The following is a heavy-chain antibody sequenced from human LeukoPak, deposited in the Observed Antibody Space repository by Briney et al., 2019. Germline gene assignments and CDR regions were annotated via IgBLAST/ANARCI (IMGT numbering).Heavy chain of an antibody. Sequence: GGSLRLSCAVSGFTFSSFAMHWARQAPGKGLEWVAFIYYDGSNQYYADSVKGRFTSSSNTSMKMWYPKMDSLGAEDRAVYYCARVSGDGYSSWDYWGQGTLVTVSS. CDR2: IYYDGSNQ. V-gene: IGHV3-33*01. CDR1: GFTFSSFA. D-gene: IGHD5-24*01. J-gene: IGHJ4*02. CDR3: ARVSGDGYSSWDY.